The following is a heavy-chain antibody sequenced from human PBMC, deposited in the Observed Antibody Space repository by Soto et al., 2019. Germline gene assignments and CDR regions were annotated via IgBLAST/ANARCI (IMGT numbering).Heavy chain of an antibody. Sequence: EVQLVESGGGLVQPGGSLRLSCAASGFTFSNFRMHWVRQAPGKGLVWVALISNDGRSTNHADSVKGRFNISRDNAKSTLYLQLNSLRAEDTAVYYCARDTAGLSYWGQGTLVTVSS. J-gene: IGHJ4*02. CDR1: GFTFSNFR. CDR2: ISNDGRST. V-gene: IGHV3-74*01. D-gene: IGHD2-21*02. CDR3: ARDTAGLSY.